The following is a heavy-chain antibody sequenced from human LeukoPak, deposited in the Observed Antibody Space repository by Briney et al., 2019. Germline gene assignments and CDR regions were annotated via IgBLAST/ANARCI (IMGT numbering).Heavy chain of an antibody. D-gene: IGHD2-21*02. CDR3: AREGDPTENWFDP. CDR2: ISAYNGNT. Sequence: ASVKVSCKASGYTFTSYGISWLRQAPGQGLEWMGWISAYNGNTNYAQKLQGRVTMTTDTSTSTACMELRSLRSDDTAVYYCAREGDPTENWFDPWGQGTLVTVSS. V-gene: IGHV1-18*01. CDR1: GYTFTSYG. J-gene: IGHJ5*02.